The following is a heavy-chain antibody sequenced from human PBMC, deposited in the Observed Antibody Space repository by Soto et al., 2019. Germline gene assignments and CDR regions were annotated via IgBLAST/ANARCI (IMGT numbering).Heavy chain of an antibody. CDR3: ASGAYYGSGRSRDDAFDI. Sequence: TSETLSLTCTVSGGSISSGGYYWSWIRQHPGKGLEWIGYIYYSGSTYYNPSLKSRVTISVDTSKNQFSLKLSSVTAADTAVYYCASGAYYGSGRSRDDAFDIWGQGTMVTVSS. CDR2: IYYSGST. J-gene: IGHJ3*02. CDR1: GGSISSGGYY. D-gene: IGHD3-10*01. V-gene: IGHV4-31*03.